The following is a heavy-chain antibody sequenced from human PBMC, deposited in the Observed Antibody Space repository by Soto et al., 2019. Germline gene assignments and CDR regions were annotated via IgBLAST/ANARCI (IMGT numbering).Heavy chain of an antibody. CDR2: IKSKTDGGTT. V-gene: IGHV3-15*01. CDR1: GFTFSNAW. Sequence: GGSLRLSCAASGFTFSNAWMSWVRQAPGKGLGWVGRIKSKTDGGTTDYAAPVKGRFTISRDDSKTTLNLQMNSLKTEDTAVYYGTTDGGPYYDILTGYPWDYWGQGTLVTVSS. CDR3: TTDGGPYYDILTGYPWDY. J-gene: IGHJ4*02. D-gene: IGHD3-9*01.